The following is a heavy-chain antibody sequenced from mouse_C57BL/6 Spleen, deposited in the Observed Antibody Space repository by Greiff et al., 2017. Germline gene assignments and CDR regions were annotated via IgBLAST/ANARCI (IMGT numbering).Heavy chain of an antibody. CDR3: AREDYGSSWFAY. J-gene: IGHJ3*01. CDR2: INPSNGGT. D-gene: IGHD1-1*01. V-gene: IGHV1-53*01. CDR1: GYTFTSYW. Sequence: VQLQQPGAELVKPGASVKLSCKASGYTFTSYWMHWVKQRPGQGLEWIGNINPSNGGTNYNEKFKSKATLTVDKSSSTAYMQLSSLTSEDSAVYYCAREDYGSSWFAYWGQGTLVTVSA.